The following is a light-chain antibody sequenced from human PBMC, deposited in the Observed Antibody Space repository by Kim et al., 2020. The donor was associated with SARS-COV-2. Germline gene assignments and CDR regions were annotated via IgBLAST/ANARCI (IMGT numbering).Light chain of an antibody. CDR2: QDT. J-gene: IGLJ1*01. CDR1: KLGDKY. Sequence: SPGQAASITCSGDKLGDKYVCWYQQKPGQSPVLVIYQDTKRPSGIPGRFSGSKSGNTATLTIGGTQAMDEADYYCQAWDSGITYVFGTGTKVTVL. V-gene: IGLV3-1*01. CDR3: QAWDSGITYV.